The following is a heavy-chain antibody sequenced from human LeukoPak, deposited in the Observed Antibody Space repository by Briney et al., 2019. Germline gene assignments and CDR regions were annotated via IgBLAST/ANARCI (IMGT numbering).Heavy chain of an antibody. V-gene: IGHV3-23*01. CDR2: IGGRGGST. Sequence: PGGSLRLSCAASGFTFSDYYMSWVRQAPGKGLEWVSSIGGRGGSTYRADSVKGRFTISRDNSKSTLYLQMNSLRAEDTAVYYCAKREQQLDYFDYWGQGTLVTVSS. J-gene: IGHJ4*02. D-gene: IGHD6-13*01. CDR3: AKREQQLDYFDY. CDR1: GFTFSDYY.